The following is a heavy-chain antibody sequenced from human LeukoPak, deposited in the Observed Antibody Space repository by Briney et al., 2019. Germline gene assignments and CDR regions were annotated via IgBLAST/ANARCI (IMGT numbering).Heavy chain of an antibody. D-gene: IGHD2-15*01. CDR3: AREGGYCSGGSCYSGDWFDP. CDR2: IYYSGST. V-gene: IGHV4-59*01. J-gene: IGHJ5*02. Sequence: SETLSLTCTVSGGSISSYYWSWIRQPPGKGLEWIGYIYYSGSTNYNPSLKSRVTISVDTSKNQFSLKLSSVTAADTAVYYCAREGGYCSGGSCYSGDWFDPWGQGTLVTVSS. CDR1: GGSISSYY.